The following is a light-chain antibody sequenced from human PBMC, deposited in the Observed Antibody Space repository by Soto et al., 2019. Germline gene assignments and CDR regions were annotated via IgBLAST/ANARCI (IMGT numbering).Light chain of an antibody. J-gene: IGLJ1*01. CDR3: GSYTGTIYV. V-gene: IGLV2-14*01. CDR2: EVS. CDR1: SGDVGVYKF. Sequence: QSALIRPASVSGSPGQSITISCTGTSGDVGVYKFVSWYQQHPGKAPKLIIYEVSNRPSGVSSRFSGSMSGNTASLTISGLQAEDEADYYCGSYTGTIYVFGTGTKV.